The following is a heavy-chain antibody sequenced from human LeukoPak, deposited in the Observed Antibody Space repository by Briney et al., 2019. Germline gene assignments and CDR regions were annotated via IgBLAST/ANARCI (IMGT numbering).Heavy chain of an antibody. J-gene: IGHJ5*02. V-gene: IGHV1-69*05. CDR3: ARDVHGDYGSGWFDP. CDR2: IMTLFGTA. D-gene: IGHD4-17*01. Sequence: ASVRVSCKTSGGAFNNSAISWVRQAPGHGLKCLGGIMTLFGTAGYAKKFQGRVTISKYESTRTVYLELTSLTSDDTAVYYCARDVHGDYGSGWFDPWGQGTLVSVSS. CDR1: GGAFNNSA.